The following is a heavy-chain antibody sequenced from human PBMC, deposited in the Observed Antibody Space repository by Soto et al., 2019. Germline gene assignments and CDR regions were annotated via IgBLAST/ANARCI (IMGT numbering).Heavy chain of an antibody. D-gene: IGHD6-13*01. CDR3: ARGSSNWAYYFDF. V-gene: IGHV3-48*02. CDR2: ITSSGTTV. CDR1: GFTFSSYS. J-gene: IGHJ4*02. Sequence: EVHLVESGGGLVQPGGSLRLSCAASGFTFSSYSLNWVRQAPGKGLEGVSYITSSGTTVYNADSVRGRFTISRDNAKNSLYLQMNSLRDDETAVYYCARGSSNWAYYFDFWGQGTLVTVSS.